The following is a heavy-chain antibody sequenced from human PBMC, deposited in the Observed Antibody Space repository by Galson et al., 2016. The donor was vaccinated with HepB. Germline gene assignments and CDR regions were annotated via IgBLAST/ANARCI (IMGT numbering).Heavy chain of an antibody. V-gene: IGHV1-69*13. Sequence: SVKVSCKASGGTFSSYAISWVRQAPGQGLEWMGRIIPIFGTANYAQKFQGRVTITADESTSTAYMELSSLRSEDTAVYYCAKWGGVGGAYHLDWGQGTLVTVSS. CDR3: AKWGGVGGAYHLD. D-gene: IGHD3-10*01. CDR2: IIPIFGTA. CDR1: GGTFSSYA. J-gene: IGHJ4*02.